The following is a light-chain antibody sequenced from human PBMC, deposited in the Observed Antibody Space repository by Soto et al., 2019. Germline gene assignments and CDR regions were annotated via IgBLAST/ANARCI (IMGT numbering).Light chain of an antibody. Sequence: EVLLTKSPATLSVSPGDSATLSCMARQRLXSNFAWYQQQPGQAPRFLXADASTMATAGPDRLSGSGSVTDFTLTITSLQSEDFAVYFCQQYTDGTRTFGQGTRLEIK. CDR1: QRLXSN. V-gene: IGKV3-15*01. CDR2: DAS. J-gene: IGKJ5*01. CDR3: QQYTDGTRT.